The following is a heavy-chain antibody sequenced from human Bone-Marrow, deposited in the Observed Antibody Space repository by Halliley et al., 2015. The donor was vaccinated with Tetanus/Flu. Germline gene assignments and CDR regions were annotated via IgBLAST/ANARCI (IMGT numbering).Heavy chain of an antibody. J-gene: IGHJ4*02. D-gene: IGHD3-10*01. CDR1: RGSISSGGSY. CDR2: IYYSGST. CDR3: ARGHYYYGSGSYFDF. Sequence: SLRLSCTVTFSRGSISSGGSYWDWIRPHPGKGPGWIGHIYYSGSTYYNPSPRSRLTISVDTSKNQLSLRLRSVTAADTAVYYCARGHYYYGSGSYFDFWGQGTLVTVSS. V-gene: IGHV4-31*03.